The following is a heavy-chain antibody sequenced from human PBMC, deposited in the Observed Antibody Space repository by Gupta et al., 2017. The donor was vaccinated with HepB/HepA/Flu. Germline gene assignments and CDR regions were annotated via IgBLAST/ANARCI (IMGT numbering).Heavy chain of an antibody. CDR1: GGSISSYY. J-gene: IGHJ5*02. V-gene: IGHV4-59*01. CDR3: ARFSIAASGPSWFDT. CDR2: VLYNGRV. Sequence: QVQLQESGPGLVKPSETLSLTCSVSGGSISSYYWSWIRQPPGKGLEWIGYVLYNGRVKYNPSLKSRVTISVNTSKNQFSLKLNSVTAADTAVYYGARFSIAASGPSWFDTWGQGTLVTVSS. D-gene: IGHD6-13*01.